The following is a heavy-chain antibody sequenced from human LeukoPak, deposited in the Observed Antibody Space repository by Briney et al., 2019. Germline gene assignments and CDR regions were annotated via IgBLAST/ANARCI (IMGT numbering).Heavy chain of an antibody. J-gene: IGHJ6*03. Sequence: GGSLRLSCVASGFTFSSYAMSWVRQAPGKGLEWVSGLTGSGGNTYYADSVKGRFTISRDNSKNTLSLQMNSLRAEDAAVYYCVKFRGIQHYNYHLDVWGKGTTVTVSS. CDR3: VKFRGIQHYNYHLDV. V-gene: IGHV3-23*01. CDR1: GFTFSSYA. D-gene: IGHD3-10*01. CDR2: LTGSGGNT.